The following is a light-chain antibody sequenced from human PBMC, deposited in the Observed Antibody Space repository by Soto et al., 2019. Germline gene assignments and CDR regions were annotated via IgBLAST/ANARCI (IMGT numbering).Light chain of an antibody. CDR3: QSYDSSLSRRWV. V-gene: IGLV1-40*01. CDR1: SSNIGAGYP. J-gene: IGLJ3*02. CDR2: G. Sequence: QSVLTQPPSVSGAPGQRVTISCTGSSSNIGAGYPVHWYQQLPGTAPKLLVAGNRPSGVPDRFSVSKSGASASQAITGLQAEDEADYYCQSYDSSLSRRWVFGGGTKLTVL.